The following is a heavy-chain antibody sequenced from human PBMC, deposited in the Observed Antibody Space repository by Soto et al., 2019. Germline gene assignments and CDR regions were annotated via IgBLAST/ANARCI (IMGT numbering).Heavy chain of an antibody. D-gene: IGHD3-10*01. CDR1: GFSLSTSGVG. Sequence: QITLKESGPTLVKPTQTLTLTCTFSGFSLSTSGVGVGWIRQPPGKALEWLALIYWDDDKRYSPSLKSRLTITKDTSKNQVVLTMTNMDPVDTATYYCAHLTYYYGSGSYFHDGMDVWGQGTMFTVSS. J-gene: IGHJ6*02. V-gene: IGHV2-5*02. CDR2: IYWDDDK. CDR3: AHLTYYYGSGSYFHDGMDV.